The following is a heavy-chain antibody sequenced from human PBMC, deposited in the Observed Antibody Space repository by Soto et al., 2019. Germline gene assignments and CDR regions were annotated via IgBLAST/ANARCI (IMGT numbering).Heavy chain of an antibody. CDR1: GFTFSSYA. D-gene: IGHD3-3*01. J-gene: IGHJ4*02. V-gene: IGHV3-23*01. CDR2: ISGSGGST. Sequence: PGGSLRLSCAASGFTFSSYAMSWVRQAPGKGLEWVSAISGSGGSTYYADSVKGRFTISRDNPKNTLYLQMNSLRAEDTAVYYCAKNVDGTIFGVVIPFDYWGQGTLVTVSS. CDR3: AKNVDGTIFGVVIPFDY.